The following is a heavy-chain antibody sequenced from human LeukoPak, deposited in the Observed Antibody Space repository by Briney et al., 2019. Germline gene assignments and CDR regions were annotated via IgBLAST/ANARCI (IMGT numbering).Heavy chain of an antibody. D-gene: IGHD6-13*01. CDR2: IYYSGST. V-gene: IGHV4-59*01. J-gene: IGHJ5*02. CDR1: GGSISSYY. CDR3: PRPAASHDT. Sequence: SETLSLTCTVSGGSISSYYWIWIRQPPGKGREWIGYIYYSGSTNYNPSLKSRVTISVATSKNQFSLKLSSVTAADTDVYYCPRPAASHDTWGQGTLVTVSS.